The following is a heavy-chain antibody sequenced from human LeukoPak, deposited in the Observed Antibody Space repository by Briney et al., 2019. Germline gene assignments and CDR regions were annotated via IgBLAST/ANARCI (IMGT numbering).Heavy chain of an antibody. V-gene: IGHV3-9*01. J-gene: IGHJ4*02. CDR3: AKDINSGIAAPFDY. D-gene: IGHD6-13*01. CDR1: GFTFDDYD. CDR2: ISWNSGSI. Sequence: ARSLRLSCAASGFTFDDYDMHWVRQAPGKGLEWFSGISWNSGSIGYADSVKGRFTISRDNAKNSLYLQMNSLRAEDTALYYCAKDINSGIAAPFDYWGQGTLVTVSS.